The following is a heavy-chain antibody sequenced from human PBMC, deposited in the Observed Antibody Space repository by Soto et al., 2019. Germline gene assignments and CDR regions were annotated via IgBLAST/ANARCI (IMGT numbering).Heavy chain of an antibody. CDR3: AKDIEEVDRILQRAYNWFDP. J-gene: IGHJ5*02. CDR1: GFTFSSYA. Sequence: PGGSLRLSCAAAGFTFSSYATSWVRQAPGKGLEWVSAISGSGGSTYYADSVKGRFTISRDNSKNTLYLQMNSLRAEDTAVYYCAKDIEEVDRILQRAYNWFDPWGQGTLVTVSS. CDR2: ISGSGGST. V-gene: IGHV3-23*01. D-gene: IGHD2-15*01.